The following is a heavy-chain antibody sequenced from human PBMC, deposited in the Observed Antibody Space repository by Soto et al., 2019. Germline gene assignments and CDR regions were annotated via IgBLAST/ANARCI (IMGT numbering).Heavy chain of an antibody. V-gene: IGHV1-18*01. CDR1: GYTFTSYG. J-gene: IGHJ4*02. Sequence: ASVKVSCKASGYTFTSYGISWVRQAPGQGLEWVGWISAYNGNTNYAQKLQGRVTMTTDTSTSTAYMELRSLRSDDTAVYYCARTYDILTGETQPFDYWGQGTLVTVSS. CDR3: ARTYDILTGETQPFDY. D-gene: IGHD3-9*01. CDR2: ISAYNGNT.